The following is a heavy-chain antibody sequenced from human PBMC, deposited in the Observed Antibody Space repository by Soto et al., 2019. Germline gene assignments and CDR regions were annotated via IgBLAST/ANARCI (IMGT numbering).Heavy chain of an antibody. CDR1: GGSFSGYY. J-gene: IGHJ4*02. CDR3: ARGVSGGWLPFDY. V-gene: IGHV4-34*01. CDR2: INHSGST. Sequence: ASETLSLTCAVYGGSFSGYYWSWIRQPPGKGLEWIGEINHSGSTNYNPSLKSRVTISVDTSKNQFSLKLSSVTAADTAVYYCARGVSGGWLPFDYWGQGTLVTVSS. D-gene: IGHD6-19*01.